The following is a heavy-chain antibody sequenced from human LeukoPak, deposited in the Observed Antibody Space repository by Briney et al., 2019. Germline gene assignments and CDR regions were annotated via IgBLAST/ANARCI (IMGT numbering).Heavy chain of an antibody. Sequence: GGSLRLSCAASGFTFSSYTMNWVRQAPGKGLEWVSYIGSSRSTIYYADSVKGRFTISRDNAKNSLYLQMNSLRAEDTAIYYCARDERLLSFLKWGQGTLVTVSS. V-gene: IGHV3-48*01. CDR2: IGSSRSTI. D-gene: IGHD3-3*01. CDR1: GFTFSSYT. J-gene: IGHJ4*02. CDR3: ARDERLLSFLK.